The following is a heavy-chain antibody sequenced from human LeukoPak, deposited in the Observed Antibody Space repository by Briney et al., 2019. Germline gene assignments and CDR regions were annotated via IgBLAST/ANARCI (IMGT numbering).Heavy chain of an antibody. Sequence: SETLSLTCAVYGVSFSGYYWSWIRQPLGKGLKWLGEINHSGSTNYNPSLKSRVTISVDTSKNQFSLKLSSVTAADTAVYYCARGVVVAAAGGLDYWGQGTLVTVSS. D-gene: IGHD6-13*01. CDR1: GVSFSGYY. J-gene: IGHJ4*02. CDR3: ARGVVVAAAGGLDY. V-gene: IGHV4-34*01. CDR2: INHSGST.